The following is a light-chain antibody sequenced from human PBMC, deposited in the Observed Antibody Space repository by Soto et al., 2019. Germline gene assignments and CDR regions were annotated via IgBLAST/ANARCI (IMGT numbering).Light chain of an antibody. CDR3: QQYNNWPPWT. CDR1: QSVSSS. Sequence: EIVLTQSPATLSVSPGERATLSCRASQSVSSSLAWYQQKPGQAPRLLIYGASSRATGIPARFSGSGSGTEFTPTISSLHYEDFAVFYCQQYNNWPPWTFGQGTKVEI. V-gene: IGKV3-15*01. J-gene: IGKJ1*01. CDR2: GAS.